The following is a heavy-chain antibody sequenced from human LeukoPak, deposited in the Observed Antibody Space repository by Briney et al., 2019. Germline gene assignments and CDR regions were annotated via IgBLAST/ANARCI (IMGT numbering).Heavy chain of an antibody. CDR3: ARGLAYCGGDCYFVDAFDI. CDR1: GGTFSSYA. CDR2: IIPIFGTA. Sequence: GASVKVSCKASGGTFSSYAISWVRQAPGQGLEWMGGIIPIFGTANYAQKFQGRVTITADESTSTAYMELSSLRSEDTAVYYCARGLAYCGGDCYFVDAFDIWGQGTMVTVSS. V-gene: IGHV1-69*13. D-gene: IGHD2-21*02. J-gene: IGHJ3*02.